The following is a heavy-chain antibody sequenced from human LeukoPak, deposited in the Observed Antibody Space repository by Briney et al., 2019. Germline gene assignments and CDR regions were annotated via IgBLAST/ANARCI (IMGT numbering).Heavy chain of an antibody. D-gene: IGHD5-18*01. J-gene: IGHJ6*03. CDR1: GFTFSSYS. CDR3: ARVPWIQKGYYMDV. V-gene: IGHV3-21*01. CDR2: ISSSSSYI. Sequence: PGGSLRLFCAASGFTFSSYSMNWVRQAPGKGLEWVSSISSSSSYIYYADSVKGRFTISRDNAKNSLYLQMNSLRAEDTAVYYCARVPWIQKGYYMDVWGKGATVTVSS.